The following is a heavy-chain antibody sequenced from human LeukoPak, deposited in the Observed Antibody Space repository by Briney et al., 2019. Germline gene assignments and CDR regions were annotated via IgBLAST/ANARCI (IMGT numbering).Heavy chain of an antibody. V-gene: IGHV3-66*01. D-gene: IGHD6-19*01. Sequence: PGGSLRLSCAASGFTVGNNHMNWVRQAPGKGLEWVSLIYSGGNTQYADSVKGRFIIFRDSSKNTLYLQMNSLRVEDTAVYYCATRAVAAPYWGQGALVTVSS. CDR1: GFTVGNNH. CDR2: IYSGGNT. J-gene: IGHJ4*02. CDR3: ATRAVAAPY.